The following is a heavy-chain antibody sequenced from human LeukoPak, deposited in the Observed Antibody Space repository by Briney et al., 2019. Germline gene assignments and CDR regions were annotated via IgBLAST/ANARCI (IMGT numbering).Heavy chain of an antibody. CDR2: IYYSGSI. Sequence: SETLSLTCTVSGGSISGNYWSWIRQPPGKGLEYIGYIYYSGSINYNPSLKSRVTISVDTSKNQFSLKLSSVTAADTAVYYCARRGSAWFYFDYWGQGTLVTVSS. D-gene: IGHD6-19*01. J-gene: IGHJ4*02. CDR3: ARRGSAWFYFDY. CDR1: GGSISGNY. V-gene: IGHV4-59*08.